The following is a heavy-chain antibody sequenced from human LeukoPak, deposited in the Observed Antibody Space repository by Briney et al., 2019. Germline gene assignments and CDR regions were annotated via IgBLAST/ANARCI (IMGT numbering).Heavy chain of an antibody. D-gene: IGHD3-10*01. V-gene: IGHV1-8*03. CDR3: ARDGFGESSGNAFDI. J-gene: IGHJ3*02. Sequence: ASVKVSCKASGYTFTSYDINWVRQATGQGLEWMGWMNPNSGNTGYEQKFQGRVTITRNTSISTAYMELSSLRSEDTAVYYCARDGFGESSGNAFDIWGQGTMVTVSS. CDR1: GYTFTSYD. CDR2: MNPNSGNT.